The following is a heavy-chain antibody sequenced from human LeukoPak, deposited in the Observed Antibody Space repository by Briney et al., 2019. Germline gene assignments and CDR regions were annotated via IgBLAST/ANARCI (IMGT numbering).Heavy chain of an antibody. D-gene: IGHD2-15*01. CDR1: GFTFSNAW. J-gene: IGHJ4*02. Sequence: PGGSLRLSCAASGFTFSNAWMSWVRQAPGKGLEWVGRIKSKTDGGTTDYAAPVKGRFTISRDDSKNTLYLQMNSLKTEDTAVYYCTTEFASVVVVAATPLNYFDYWGQGTLVTVSS. CDR2: IKSKTDGGTT. CDR3: TTEFASVVVVAATPLNYFDY. V-gene: IGHV3-15*01.